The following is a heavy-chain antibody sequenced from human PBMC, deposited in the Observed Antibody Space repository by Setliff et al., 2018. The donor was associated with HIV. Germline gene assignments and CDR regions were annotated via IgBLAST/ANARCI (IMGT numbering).Heavy chain of an antibody. D-gene: IGHD6-13*01. CDR3: ARDRGGAAAGGYYYMDV. Sequence: SETLSLTCNVSGGSISSGGYYWSWIRQPAGKGLEWIGHIYTSGSTNYNPSPKSRVTISIDTSKNQFSLKLSSVTAADTAVYYCARDRGGAAAGGYYYMDVWGKGTTVTVSS. CDR2: IYTSGST. V-gene: IGHV4-61*09. CDR1: GGSISSGGYY. J-gene: IGHJ6*03.